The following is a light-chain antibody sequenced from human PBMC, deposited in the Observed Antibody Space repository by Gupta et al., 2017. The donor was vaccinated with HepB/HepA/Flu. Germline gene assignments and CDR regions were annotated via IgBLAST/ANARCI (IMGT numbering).Light chain of an antibody. CDR3: QHSYT. Sequence: DIQMTQSPSSLSASVGDRVTITCRASQTISSYLNWYQQKPGKAPKLLIYIASSLQSGVPSRFSGSGSGTDFTRTSSSLQPEDSETYYCQHSYTFGQGTXLEIK. J-gene: IGKJ2*01. CDR2: IAS. CDR1: QTISSY. V-gene: IGKV1-39*01.